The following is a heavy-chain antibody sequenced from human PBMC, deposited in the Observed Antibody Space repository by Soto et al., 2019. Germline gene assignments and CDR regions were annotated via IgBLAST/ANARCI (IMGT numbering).Heavy chain of an antibody. CDR3: ARGRELAGWMPFDS. J-gene: IGHJ4*02. CDR1: GGTFNTYG. CDR2: IIPLFGTT. D-gene: IGHD6-19*01. Sequence: QVHPVQSGAEVKKPGSSVKVSCRASGGTFNTYGFNWVRQAPGQGLEWMGGIIPLFGTTTYAQNFQGRVTLTADQSTTTAYMEMSGLTSEDTAVYFCARGRELAGWMPFDSWGQGTLVTVSS. V-gene: IGHV1-69*01.